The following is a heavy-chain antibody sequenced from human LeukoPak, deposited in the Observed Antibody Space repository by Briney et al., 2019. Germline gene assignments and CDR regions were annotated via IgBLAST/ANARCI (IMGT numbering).Heavy chain of an antibody. CDR1: GDSVSSNSAA. D-gene: IGHD3-10*01. CDR3: ARDLYYGSGSSYAFDI. CDR2: TYYRSKWYN. J-gene: IGHJ3*02. Sequence: SQTLSLTRAISGDSVSSNSAAWNWIRQSPSRGLEWLGRTYYRSKWYNDYAVSVKSRITINPDTSKNQFSLQLNSVTPEDTAVYYCARDLYYGSGSSYAFDIWGQGTMVTVSS. V-gene: IGHV6-1*01.